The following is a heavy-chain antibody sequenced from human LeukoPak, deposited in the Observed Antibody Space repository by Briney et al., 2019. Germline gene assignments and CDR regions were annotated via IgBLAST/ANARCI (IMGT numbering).Heavy chain of an antibody. J-gene: IGHJ6*02. V-gene: IGHV4-39*01. Sequence: SETLSLTCTVSGGSISSSSYCWGWIRQPPGKGLEWIVSIYYSGSTYYNPSLKSRVTISVDTSKNQFSLKLSSVTAADTAVYYCARQLGSVVVVTYYYYGMDVWGQGATVTVSS. CDR2: IYYSGST. D-gene: IGHD2-15*01. CDR1: GGSISSSSYC. CDR3: ARQLGSVVVVTYYYYGMDV.